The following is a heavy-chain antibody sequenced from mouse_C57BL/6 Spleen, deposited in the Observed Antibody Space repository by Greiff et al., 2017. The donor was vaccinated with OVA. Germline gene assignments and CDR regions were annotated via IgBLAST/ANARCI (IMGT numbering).Heavy chain of an antibody. J-gene: IGHJ1*03. V-gene: IGHV1-55*01. CDR2: IYPGSGST. Sequence: VQLQQPGAELVKPGASVKMSCKASGYTFTSYWITWVKQRPGQGLEWIGDIYPGSGSTNYNEKFTSKATLTVDTSSSTAYMQLSSLTSEASAVYYCAHDEDWYFDVWGTGTTVTVSS. CDR1: GYTFTSYW. CDR3: AHDEDWYFDV.